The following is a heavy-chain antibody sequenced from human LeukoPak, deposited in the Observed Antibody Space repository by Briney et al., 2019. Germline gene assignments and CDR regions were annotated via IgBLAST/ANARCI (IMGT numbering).Heavy chain of an antibody. CDR1: GYSFTSYW. D-gene: IGHD3-22*01. CDR3: ARHRYYYDSSGLYNWFDP. CDR2: IYPGDSDT. V-gene: IGHV5-51*01. Sequence: GESLKISCKGSGYSFTSYWIGWVRQMPGKGLEWMGIIYPGDSDTRYSPSFQGQVTISADKPISTAYLQWSSLKASDTAMYYCARHRYYYDSSGLYNWFDPWGQGTLVTVSS. J-gene: IGHJ5*02.